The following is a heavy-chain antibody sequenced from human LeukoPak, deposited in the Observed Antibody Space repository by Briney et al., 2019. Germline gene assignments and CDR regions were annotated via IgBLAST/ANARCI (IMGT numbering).Heavy chain of an antibody. Sequence: SETLSLTCTVSGGSISSGDHYWTWIRQPAGKELEWIGRIHTTGRTNYNPSLKSRVYISVDTSKNQFSLELSSLTAADTAVYYCAREFDYEGVDPWGQGTLVTVSS. V-gene: IGHV4-61*02. CDR1: GGSISSGDHY. J-gene: IGHJ5*02. CDR3: AREFDYEGVDP. D-gene: IGHD4-17*01. CDR2: IHTTGRT.